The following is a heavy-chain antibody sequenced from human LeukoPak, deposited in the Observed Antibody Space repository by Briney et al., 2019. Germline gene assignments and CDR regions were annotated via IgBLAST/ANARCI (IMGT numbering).Heavy chain of an antibody. CDR2: IVSSGSSI. Sequence: PGGSLRLSCAASGFPLSSNEMNWVRQAPGKGLEWVSYIVSSGSSIYYADSVRGRFAISRDDAKNSLYLQMNSLRAEDTAIYYCVRGGYCSGGTCYKWNAFDIWGQGTRVTVSS. V-gene: IGHV3-48*03. CDR3: VRGGYCSGGTCYKWNAFDI. J-gene: IGHJ3*02. D-gene: IGHD2-15*01. CDR1: GFPLSSNE.